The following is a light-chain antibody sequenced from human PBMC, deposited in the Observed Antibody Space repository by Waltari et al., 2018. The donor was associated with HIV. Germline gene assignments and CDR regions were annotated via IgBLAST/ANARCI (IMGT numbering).Light chain of an antibody. V-gene: IGLV2-14*03. CDR2: EVS. CDR1: SSDVGGYNY. J-gene: IGLJ2*01. CDR3: SSYTGSTTVV. Sequence: QSALTQPPSASGSPGQSVTISCTGTSSDVGGYNYVSWYQQPPGKAPKLMIYEVSNRPSGVSSRFSGSKSGNTASLTISGLQAEDEADYYCSSYTGSTTVVFGGGTKVTVL.